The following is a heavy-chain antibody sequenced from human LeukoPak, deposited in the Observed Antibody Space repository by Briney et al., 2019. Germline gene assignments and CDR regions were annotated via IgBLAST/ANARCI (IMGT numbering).Heavy chain of an antibody. V-gene: IGHV3-33*06. CDR2: VWYDGSNK. CDR1: GFTFSSYG. CDR3: AKDPHQRIAVAGYFDY. Sequence: GRSLRLSCAASGFTFSSYGMHWVRQAPGKGLEWVAVVWYDGSNKNYADSVKGRFTISRDNSKNTLYLQMNSLRVEDTAVYCCAKDPHQRIAVAGYFDYWGQGTLVTVSS. J-gene: IGHJ4*02. D-gene: IGHD6-19*01.